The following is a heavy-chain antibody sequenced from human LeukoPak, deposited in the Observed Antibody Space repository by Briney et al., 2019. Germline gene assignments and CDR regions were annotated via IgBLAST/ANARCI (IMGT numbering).Heavy chain of an antibody. J-gene: IGHJ4*02. CDR1: GFFFSSYC. V-gene: IGHV3-30-3*01. D-gene: IGHD3-3*01. CDR3: ARCRENDFWSGSPVDH. CDR2: ISGDGTNK. Sequence: GGSLRLSCEASGFFFSSYCMHWVRQAPGKGLEWLAVISGDGTNKYYAEPVKGRFTISRDNSKTTVLVQLNSLRVEDTAVYYCARCRENDFWSGSPVDHWGQGTLVTVSS.